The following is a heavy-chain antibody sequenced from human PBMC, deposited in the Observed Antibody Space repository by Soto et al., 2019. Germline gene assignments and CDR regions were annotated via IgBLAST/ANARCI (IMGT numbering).Heavy chain of an antibody. Sequence: QVQLVQSGAEVKKPGASVKVSCKASGYTFTNFGISWVRPAPGQGLEWMGWISSYNGNTNYAQKFQCRVTMTTDTSTSTAYMEVRSLRFDVTAVYYCARGGIPIDYWGQGTLVTVSS. CDR2: ISSYNGNT. D-gene: IGHD3-16*01. CDR3: ARGGIPIDY. CDR1: GYTFTNFG. J-gene: IGHJ4*02. V-gene: IGHV1-18*01.